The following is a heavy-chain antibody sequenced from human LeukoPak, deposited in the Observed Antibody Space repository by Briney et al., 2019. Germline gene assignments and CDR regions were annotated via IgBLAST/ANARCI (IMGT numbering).Heavy chain of an antibody. Sequence: SVKVSCKASGGTFSSYAISWVRQAPGPGLEWMGGIIPIFGTANYAQKFQGRVTITADESTSTAYMELSSLRSEDTAVYYCASGITMVRGVIDYYYGMDVWGQGTTVTVSS. CDR1: GGTFSSYA. D-gene: IGHD3-10*01. J-gene: IGHJ6*02. CDR3: ASGITMVRGVIDYYYGMDV. V-gene: IGHV1-69*01. CDR2: IIPIFGTA.